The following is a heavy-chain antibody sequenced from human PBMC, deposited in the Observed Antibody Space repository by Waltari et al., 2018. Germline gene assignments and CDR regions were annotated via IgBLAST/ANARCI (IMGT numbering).Heavy chain of an antibody. D-gene: IGHD1-1*01. J-gene: IGHJ4*02. V-gene: IGHV5-51*01. CDR1: GYSFNNYW. Sequence: QLVQSGTEVKKPGESLKISCKTSGYSFNNYWLGLVRQLPGKGLEWMGIVRPDNSDTRYSPSFRGQVTISADKSISIAYLQWSSLKASDTAIYYCARHTEDDNGDDWGQGTLVTVSS. CDR2: VRPDNSDT. CDR3: ARHTEDDNGDD.